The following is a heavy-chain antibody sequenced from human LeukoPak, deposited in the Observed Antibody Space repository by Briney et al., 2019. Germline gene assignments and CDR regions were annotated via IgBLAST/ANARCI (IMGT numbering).Heavy chain of an antibody. J-gene: IGHJ6*04. CDR3: ARGLTIFGVVTKGRSV. V-gene: IGHV4-34*01. Sequence: SETLSLTCAVYGGSFSGYYWSWIRQPPGKGLEWIGEINHSGTTNYNPSLKSRVTISVDTSKNQFSLKLSSVTAADTAVYYCARGLTIFGVVTKGRSVWGKGTTVTVSS. CDR1: GGSFSGYY. CDR2: INHSGTT. D-gene: IGHD3-3*01.